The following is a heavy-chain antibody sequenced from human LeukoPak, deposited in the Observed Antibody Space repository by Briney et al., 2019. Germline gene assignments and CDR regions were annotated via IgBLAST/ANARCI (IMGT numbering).Heavy chain of an antibody. CDR3: ASGFLNDFDY. CDR2: ISAYNGNT. CDR1: GYTFTGYY. Sequence: GASVKVSCKASGYTFTGYYMHWVRQAPGQGLEWMGWISAYNGNTNYAQKLQGRVTMTTDTSTSTAYMELRSLRSDDTAVYYCASGFLNDFDYWGQGTLVTVSS. J-gene: IGHJ4*02. D-gene: IGHD3-10*01. V-gene: IGHV1-18*04.